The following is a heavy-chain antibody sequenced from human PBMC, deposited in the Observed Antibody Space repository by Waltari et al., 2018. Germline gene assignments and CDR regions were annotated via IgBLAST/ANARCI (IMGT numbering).Heavy chain of an antibody. V-gene: IGHV1-18*01. D-gene: IGHD4-4*01. CDR1: GRSFGSFG. Sequence: QVLLVQSGAEFKEPGASVKVSCRTSGRSFGSFGSGWVRKVPGQGREWMGGITGYNDRTVYAEKFQGRVTMTRDTSTTTAHMELRALTSGDTAVYFCARGRTVRTYDYFDSWGQGTLVTVSS. J-gene: IGHJ4*02. CDR3: ARGRTVRTYDYFDS. CDR2: ITGYNDRT.